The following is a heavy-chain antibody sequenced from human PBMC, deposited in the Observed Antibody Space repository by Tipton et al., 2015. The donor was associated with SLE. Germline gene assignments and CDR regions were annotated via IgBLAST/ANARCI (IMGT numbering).Heavy chain of an antibody. CDR3: ARVLGSRYCTNGVCTSPYYFYYYMDV. Sequence: TLSLTCTVSGASITSGGFFWSWIRQHPGKGLEWIGYISDSGITNYNPSLKSRVAISIDTSKNQFSLNLSSVTAADMALYYCARVLGSRYCTNGVCTSPYYFYYYMDVWGRGTSVTVSS. V-gene: IGHV4-61*08. CDR2: ISDSGIT. D-gene: IGHD2-8*01. J-gene: IGHJ6*03. CDR1: GASITSGGFF.